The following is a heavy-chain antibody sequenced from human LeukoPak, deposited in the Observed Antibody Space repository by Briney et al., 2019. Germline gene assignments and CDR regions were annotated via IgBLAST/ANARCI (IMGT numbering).Heavy chain of an antibody. Sequence: GGSLRLSCAASGFTFSSYSMNWVRQAPGKGLEWVSSISSSSSYIYYADSVKGRFTISRDNAKNSLYLQMNSLRAEGTAVYYCARGDGSAVFDYWGQGTLVTVSP. D-gene: IGHD6-25*01. J-gene: IGHJ4*02. V-gene: IGHV3-21*01. CDR1: GFTFSSYS. CDR3: ARGDGSAVFDY. CDR2: ISSSSSYI.